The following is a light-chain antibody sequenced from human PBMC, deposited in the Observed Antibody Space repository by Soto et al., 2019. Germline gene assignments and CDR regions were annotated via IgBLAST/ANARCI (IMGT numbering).Light chain of an antibody. V-gene: IGLV2-8*01. Sequence: QSALTQPPSASGSPGQSVTISCTGTSSDVGGYNYVSWYQHHPGKAPKLMIYEVNKRPSGVPDRFSGSKSGNTASLTVSGLQAEDEADYYCCSYAGSNNFVVFGGGTKVTVL. CDR3: CSYAGSNNFVV. J-gene: IGLJ2*01. CDR1: SSDVGGYNY. CDR2: EVN.